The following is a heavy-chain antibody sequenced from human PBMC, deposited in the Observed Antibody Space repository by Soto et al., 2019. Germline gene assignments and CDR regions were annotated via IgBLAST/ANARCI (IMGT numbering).Heavy chain of an antibody. CDR2: IIPIFGTA. V-gene: IGHV1-69*13. CDR3: ASRRVQSSGWYNYYGMDV. Sequence: SVKVSCKASGGTFSSYAISWVRQAPGQGLEWMGGIIPIFGTANYAQKFQGRVTITADESTSTAYMELSSLRSEDTAVYYCASRRVQSSGWYNYYGMDVWGQGTTVTVSS. J-gene: IGHJ6*02. D-gene: IGHD6-19*01. CDR1: GGTFSSYA.